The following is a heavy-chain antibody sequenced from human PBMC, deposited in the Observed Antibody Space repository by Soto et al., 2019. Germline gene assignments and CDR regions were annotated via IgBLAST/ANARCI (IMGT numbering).Heavy chain of an antibody. V-gene: IGHV3-66*01. CDR3: ATEC. CDR2: IHSDNGT. Sequence: EVQLVESGGGLVQPGGSLRLSCAVSGFTVSSNYITWVRQAPGKGLEWVSLIHSDNGTYYADSVKGRFTISRDNSKNTVYLQMNSLRAEDTAVYYCATECWGQGTLVTVSS. CDR1: GFTVSSNY. J-gene: IGHJ4*02.